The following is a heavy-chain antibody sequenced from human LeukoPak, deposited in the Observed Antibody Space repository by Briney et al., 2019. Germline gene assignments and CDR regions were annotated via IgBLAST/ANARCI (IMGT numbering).Heavy chain of an antibody. CDR2: IYYSAST. Sequence: PSETLSLTCTVSGGSVSSGSYYWSWIRQPPGKGLEWIGYIYYSASTNYNPSLKSRVTISVDTSNNQFSLKLSSETAADTAVYYCARGSRGYSYGWGQGTLVTVSS. CDR3: ARGSRGYSYG. D-gene: IGHD5-18*01. J-gene: IGHJ4*02. CDR1: GGSVSSGSYY. V-gene: IGHV4-61*01.